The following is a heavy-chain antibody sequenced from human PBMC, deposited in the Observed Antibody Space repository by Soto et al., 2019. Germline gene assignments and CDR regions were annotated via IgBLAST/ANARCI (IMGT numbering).Heavy chain of an antibody. CDR3: ARQVGAARPDYYYYYMDV. J-gene: IGHJ6*03. CDR2: IYPGDSDT. CDR1: GYSFTSYW. D-gene: IGHD6-6*01. V-gene: IGHV5-51*01. Sequence: GESLKISCEGCGYSFTSYWIGWVRQMPGKGLEWMGIIYPGDSDTRYSPSFQGQVTISADKSISTAYLQWSSLKASDTAMYYCARQVGAARPDYYYYYMDVWGKGTTVTVSS.